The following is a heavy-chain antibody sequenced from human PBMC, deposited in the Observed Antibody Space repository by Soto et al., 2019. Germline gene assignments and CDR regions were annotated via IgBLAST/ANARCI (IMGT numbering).Heavy chain of an antibody. CDR3: AKAVVVIYFDY. CDR1: GFTFSSYW. D-gene: IGHD3-22*01. V-gene: IGHV3-23*01. Sequence: GGSLRLSCAASGFTFSSYWMHWVRQAPGKGLEWVSAISGSGGSTYCADSVKGRFTISRDNSKNTLYLQMNSLRAEDTAVYYCAKAVVVIYFDYWGQGTLVTVSS. J-gene: IGHJ4*02. CDR2: ISGSGGST.